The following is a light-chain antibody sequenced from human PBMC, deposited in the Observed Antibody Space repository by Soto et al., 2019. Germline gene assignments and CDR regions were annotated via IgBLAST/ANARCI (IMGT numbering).Light chain of an antibody. V-gene: IGKV3-20*01. CDR2: GAS. Sequence: EVVMTQSPGTLSVSLGESATLSCRASQSVTSNLAWYQQKPGQAPRLLIYGASTRATGIPDRFSGSGSGTDFTLTISRLEPGDFAVYYCQQYANSPITFGQGTRLEIK. CDR1: QSVTSN. J-gene: IGKJ5*01. CDR3: QQYANSPIT.